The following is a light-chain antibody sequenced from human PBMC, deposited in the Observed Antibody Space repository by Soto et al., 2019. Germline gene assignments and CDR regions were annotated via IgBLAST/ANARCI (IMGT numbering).Light chain of an antibody. CDR1: QSVLYSSNNMNY. CDR3: QQYFSIPPT. Sequence: VMTQSPDSLAVSLGEGATIDCKSSQSVLYSSNNMNYLAWYQQKPGQSPKLLIYWASTRESGVPDRFSGSGSGTDFTLTISSLQAEDVAVYYCQQYFSIPPTFGQGTKVEIK. J-gene: IGKJ1*01. CDR2: WAS. V-gene: IGKV4-1*01.